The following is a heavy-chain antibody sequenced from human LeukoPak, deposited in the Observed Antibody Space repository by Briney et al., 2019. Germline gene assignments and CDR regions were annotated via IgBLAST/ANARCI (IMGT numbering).Heavy chain of an antibody. CDR1: GYSISSGYY. Sequence: PSETLSLTCAVSGYSISSGYYWGWIRQPPGEGLEWIGSISHSGNTYFNPSLKSRVTISVDTSKNQFSLKLSSVTAADTAVYYCARDPGAVAGTNWGQGTLVTVSS. CDR3: ARDPGAVAGTN. D-gene: IGHD6-19*01. CDR2: ISHSGNT. V-gene: IGHV4-38-2*02. J-gene: IGHJ4*02.